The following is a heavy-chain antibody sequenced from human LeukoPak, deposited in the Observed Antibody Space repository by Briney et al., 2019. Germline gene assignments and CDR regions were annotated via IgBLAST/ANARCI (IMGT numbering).Heavy chain of an antibody. CDR1: GFTFDDYG. J-gene: IGHJ6*03. CDR2: INWNGGST. D-gene: IGHD6-6*01. Sequence: PGGSLRLSCAASGFTFDDYGMSWVRQAPGKGLEWVSGINWNGGSTGYADSVKGRFTISRDNAKSSLYLQMNSLRAEDTALYYCARVAYISYSSSSFDYYYYYMDVWGKGTTVTVSS. CDR3: ARVAYISYSSSSFDYYYYYMDV. V-gene: IGHV3-20*04.